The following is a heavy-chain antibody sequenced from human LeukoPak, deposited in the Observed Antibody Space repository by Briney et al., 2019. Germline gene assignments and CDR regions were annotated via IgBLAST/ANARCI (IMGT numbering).Heavy chain of an antibody. D-gene: IGHD2-15*01. CDR2: IYYSGGT. J-gene: IGHJ5*02. V-gene: IGHV4-59*01. CDR1: GGYITNNY. CDR3: AMRSSIVVVVVGWFDP. Sequence: SETLSLTCTISGGYITNNYWSWIRQPPGKGLEWIGYIYYSGGTNYNPSLKSRVTISVDTSKNQFSLKLSSVTAADTAVYYCAMRSSIVVVVVGWFDPWGQGTLVTVSS.